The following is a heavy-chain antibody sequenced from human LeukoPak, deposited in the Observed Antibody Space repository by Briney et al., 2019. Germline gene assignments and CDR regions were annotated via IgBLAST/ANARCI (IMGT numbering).Heavy chain of an antibody. CDR2: MNPNNGGT. Sequence: GASVKVSCKASVYTFTNFYIHWVRQAPGQGLEWMGWMNPNNGGTSYAREFQDRVTMTRDTSISTAYMELSRLRSDDAAVYYCASPDIVVVPAADNWFDPWGQGTLVTVSS. D-gene: IGHD2-2*01. CDR3: ASPDIVVVPAADNWFDP. J-gene: IGHJ5*02. V-gene: IGHV1-2*02. CDR1: VYTFTNFY.